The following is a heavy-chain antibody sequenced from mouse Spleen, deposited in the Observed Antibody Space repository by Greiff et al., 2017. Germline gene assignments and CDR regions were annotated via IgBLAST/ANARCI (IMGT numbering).Heavy chain of an antibody. V-gene: IGHV1-4*01. J-gene: IGHJ4*01. CDR1: GYTFTSYT. CDR2: INPSSGYT. Sequence: VQRVESGAELARPGASVKMSCKASGYTFTSYTMHWVKQRPGQGLEWIGYINPSSGYTNYNQKFKDKATLTADKSSSTAYMQLSSLTSEDSAVYYCATRNYGAMDYWGQGTSVTVSS. D-gene: IGHD2-1*01. CDR3: ATRNYGAMDY.